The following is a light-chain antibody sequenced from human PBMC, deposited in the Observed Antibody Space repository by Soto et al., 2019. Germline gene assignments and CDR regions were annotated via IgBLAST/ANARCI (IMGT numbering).Light chain of an antibody. CDR2: SND. CDR1: SSNIGSNT. CDR3: AAWDDSLNGPV. J-gene: IGLJ3*02. V-gene: IGLV1-44*01. Sequence: QYVLTQPPSVSGTPGQRVTISCSGSSSNIGSNTVSWYQQLPGTAPKLLIYSNDQRPSGVPDRFSDSKSGTSDSLVISGLQSEDEADYYCAAWDDSLNGPVVGGGTKLTVL.